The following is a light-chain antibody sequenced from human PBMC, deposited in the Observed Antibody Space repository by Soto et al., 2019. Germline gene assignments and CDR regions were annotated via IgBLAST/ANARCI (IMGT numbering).Light chain of an antibody. CDR2: EVS. V-gene: IGLV2-8*01. CDR1: SSDVGGYNF. Sequence: QSVLTQPPSASGSPGQSVTISCTGTSSDVGGYNFVSWYQHHPGKAPKLMIYEVSKRPSGVPDRFSGSKSGNTASLTVSGLQAGDEADYYCSTYAGSDNYVFGTGTKVTVL. J-gene: IGLJ1*01. CDR3: STYAGSDNYV.